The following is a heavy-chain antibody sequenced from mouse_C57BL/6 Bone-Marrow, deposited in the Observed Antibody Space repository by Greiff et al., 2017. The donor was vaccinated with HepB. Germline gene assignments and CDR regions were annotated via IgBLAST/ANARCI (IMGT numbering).Heavy chain of an antibody. CDR2: IDPANGNT. CDR1: GFNIKNTY. Sequence: EVQWVESVAELVRPGASVKLSCTASGFNIKNTYMHWVKQRPEQGLEWIGRIDPANGNTTYAPKFQGKATITAATSANTAYLQLSSLTSEDTAIYYWARLFITTVVANGYYAMDYWGQGTSVTVSS. J-gene: IGHJ4*01. V-gene: IGHV14-3*01. D-gene: IGHD1-1*01. CDR3: ARLFITTVVANGYYAMDY.